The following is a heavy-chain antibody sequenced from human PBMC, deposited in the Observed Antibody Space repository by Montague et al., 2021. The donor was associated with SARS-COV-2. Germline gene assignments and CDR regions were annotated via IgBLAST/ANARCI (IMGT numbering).Heavy chain of an antibody. CDR3: ARGSTSSWKQNIRDNRRISLANSYFHNYVMDV. CDR1: GASFSDYS. CDR2: VNPGCSN. Sequence: SETLSLTCAVYGASFSDYSWTWVRQAPGEGLALIGEVNPGCSNNYNPSLMIRVSISVYTSKSQFSLTLRSVTAANSAIYYCARGSTSSWKQNIRDNRRISLANSYFHNYVMDVWGQGTMVVVSS. D-gene: IGHD6-13*01. V-gene: IGHV4-34*01. J-gene: IGHJ6*02.